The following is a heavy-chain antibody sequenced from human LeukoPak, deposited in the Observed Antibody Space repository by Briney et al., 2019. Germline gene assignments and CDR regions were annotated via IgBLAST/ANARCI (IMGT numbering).Heavy chain of an antibody. Sequence: GGSLRLSCAASGFTFSTYWMHWVRQVPGKGLVWVSRINTDGSTTTYADSVKDRFTISRDNAKNTLYLQMNSLRAEDTAVYYCAREGVKYSSSWYAPDYWGQGTLVTVSS. CDR2: INTDGSTT. J-gene: IGHJ4*02. CDR3: AREGVKYSSSWYAPDY. D-gene: IGHD6-13*01. V-gene: IGHV3-74*01. CDR1: GFTFSTYW.